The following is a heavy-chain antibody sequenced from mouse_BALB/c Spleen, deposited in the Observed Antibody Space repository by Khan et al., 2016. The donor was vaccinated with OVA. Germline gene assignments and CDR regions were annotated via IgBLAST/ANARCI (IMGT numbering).Heavy chain of an antibody. CDR3: VREGAYYRNDGWCGY. D-gene: IGHD2-14*01. J-gene: IGHJ3*01. CDR1: GYTFASYT. Sequence: QVQLKESGAELARPGASVKMSCKVSGYTFASYTIHWIKQRPGQGLEWIGYINPSNGYTNYNQKFKDKATLTADKSSTTAYMQLSSLTSDDTEVYNCVREGAYYRNDGWCGYWGQGTLVTVSA. V-gene: IGHV1-4*01. CDR2: INPSNGYT.